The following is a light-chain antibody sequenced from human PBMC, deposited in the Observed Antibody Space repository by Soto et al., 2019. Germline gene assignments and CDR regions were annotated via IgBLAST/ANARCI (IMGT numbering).Light chain of an antibody. V-gene: IGKV3-15*01. CDR1: QSVSNN. CDR3: QHYNNWPPWT. Sequence: EIVMTQSPATLSVSPGERATLSCRASQSVSNNLAWYQQKPGQAPRLLIYGASTMATGIPARFSGSGSGTEFTLTISSLHSEDFAVYYCQHYNNWPPWTFGQGTKVEIK. J-gene: IGKJ1*01. CDR2: GAS.